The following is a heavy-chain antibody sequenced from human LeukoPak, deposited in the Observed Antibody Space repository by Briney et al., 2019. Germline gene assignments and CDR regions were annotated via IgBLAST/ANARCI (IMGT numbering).Heavy chain of an antibody. D-gene: IGHD4-11*01. CDR1: GFTFSSYA. J-gene: IGHJ4*02. Sequence: GGSLRLSCAASGFTFSSYAMSWVRQAPGQGLEWVSAISSSGGSTSYADSVKGRFTISRDNSKSTLFLQMNSLRADDTAVYYCAKYRVSVIKDFDYWGQGTLVTVSS. CDR2: ISSSGGST. V-gene: IGHV3-23*01. CDR3: AKYRVSVIKDFDY.